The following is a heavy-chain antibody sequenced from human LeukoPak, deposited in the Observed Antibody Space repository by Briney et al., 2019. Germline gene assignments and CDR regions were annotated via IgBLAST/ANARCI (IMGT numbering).Heavy chain of an antibody. Sequence: SETLSLTCTVSGGSISSSSYYWGWIRQPPGKGLEWIGSIYYSGSTYYNPSLKSRVTISVDTSKNQFSLKLSSVTAADTAVYYCAREELTGFGWFDPWGQGTLVTVSS. CDR1: GGSISSSSYY. CDR2: IYYSGST. V-gene: IGHV4-39*02. CDR3: AREELTGFGWFDP. D-gene: IGHD3-16*01. J-gene: IGHJ5*02.